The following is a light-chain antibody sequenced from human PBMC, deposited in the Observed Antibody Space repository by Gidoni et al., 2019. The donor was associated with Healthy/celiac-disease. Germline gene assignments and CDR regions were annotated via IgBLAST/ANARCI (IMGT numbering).Light chain of an antibody. CDR2: RNN. J-gene: IGLJ3*02. V-gene: IGLV1-47*01. CDR1: SSNIGSNY. CDR3: AAWDDSLSGWV. Sequence: QSVLTQPPSASGTPGQRVTISCSGSSSNIGSNYVYWYQQLPGTAPKLLIYRNNTRPSGVPDRFSGSKSGTSASLAISGLRSEDEAYYYCAAWDDSLSGWVFGGGTKLTVL.